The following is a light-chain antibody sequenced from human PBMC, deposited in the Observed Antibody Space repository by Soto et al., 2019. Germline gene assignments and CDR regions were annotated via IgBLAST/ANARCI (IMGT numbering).Light chain of an antibody. Sequence: EIVLTQSPGTLSLSPGERATLSCRASQSVSSNYLAWYQQKPGQAPRLLIYGASSRATGIPDRFSGSGSGTDFTLIISRLEPEDFAVYYCQQYGSSPFTFGPGTTVDIK. J-gene: IGKJ3*01. CDR3: QQYGSSPFT. CDR1: QSVSSNY. V-gene: IGKV3-20*01. CDR2: GAS.